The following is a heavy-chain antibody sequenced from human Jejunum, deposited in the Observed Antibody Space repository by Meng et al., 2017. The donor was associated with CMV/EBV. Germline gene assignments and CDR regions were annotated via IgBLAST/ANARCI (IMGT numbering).Heavy chain of an antibody. D-gene: IGHD7-27*01. CDR2: ISTRGTFI. Sequence: MAWVRQAPGKGLEWVSFISTRGTFIHYADSIKGRFTISRDNTKNSRYLQMNSRRAEDSAVYYCTRDLNWGNSSPYYFAYWGQGTLVTVSS. V-gene: IGHV3-48*03. CDR3: TRDLNWGNSSPYYFAY. J-gene: IGHJ4*02.